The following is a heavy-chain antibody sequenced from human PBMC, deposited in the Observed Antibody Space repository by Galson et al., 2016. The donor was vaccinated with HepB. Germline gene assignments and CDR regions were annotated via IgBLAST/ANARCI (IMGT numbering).Heavy chain of an antibody. CDR1: GFTFDDYA. CDR2: ITGNSGDI. J-gene: IGHJ6*02. V-gene: IGHV3-9*01. Sequence: SLRLSCAASGFTFDDYAMHWVRQVPGKGLEWVSGITGNSGDIGYADSVKGRFTISRDNAKSYLNLKMHSLRPEDTALYHCLKGWYNTSSGDHYYGMDVLGQGTTVTVSS. CDR3: LKGWYNTSSGDHYYGMDV. D-gene: IGHD6-6*01.